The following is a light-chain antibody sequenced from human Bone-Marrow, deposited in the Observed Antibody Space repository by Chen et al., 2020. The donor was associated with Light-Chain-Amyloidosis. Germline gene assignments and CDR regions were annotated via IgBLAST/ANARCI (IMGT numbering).Light chain of an antibody. Sequence: SALSQPASVSGSPGQSVTTSSTGTSSELGAYSFVSWYHQHPGKAPKLIIYEVNKRPSEVSDRFSGSKSGTTASLTIFGLQAEDEADYYCGSHTRSISWVFGGGTKVTVL. V-gene: IGLV2-14*01. CDR2: EVN. CDR3: GSHTRSISWV. J-gene: IGLJ3*02. CDR1: SSELGAYSF.